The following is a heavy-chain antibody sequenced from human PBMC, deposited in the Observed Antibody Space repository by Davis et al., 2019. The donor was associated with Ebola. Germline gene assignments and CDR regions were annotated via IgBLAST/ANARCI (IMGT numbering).Heavy chain of an antibody. Sequence: GESLKISCAASGFTFSSYAMSWVRQAPGKGLEWVAVIWYDGSNKYYADSVKGRFTISRDNSKNTLYLQMNSLRAEDTAVYYCAREATVVTLRLRDYYYGMDVWGQGTTVTVSS. CDR1: GFTFSSYA. CDR3: AREATVVTLRLRDYYYGMDV. D-gene: IGHD4-23*01. J-gene: IGHJ6*02. V-gene: IGHV3-33*08. CDR2: IWYDGSNK.